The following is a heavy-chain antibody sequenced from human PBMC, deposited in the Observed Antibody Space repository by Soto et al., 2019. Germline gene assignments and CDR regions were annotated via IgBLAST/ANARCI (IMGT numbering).Heavy chain of an antibody. D-gene: IGHD2-15*01. V-gene: IGHV3-13*04. CDR3: ARGTYCSGGSCYPDGFDI. CDR2: IGVASDT. J-gene: IGHJ3*02. Sequence: QWHHQPTGKGLEWVSAIGVASDTFYPGSVKGRFTISRENAKNSLYLQMNSLRAGDTAVYYCARGTYCSGGSCYPDGFDIWGQGTMVTVSS.